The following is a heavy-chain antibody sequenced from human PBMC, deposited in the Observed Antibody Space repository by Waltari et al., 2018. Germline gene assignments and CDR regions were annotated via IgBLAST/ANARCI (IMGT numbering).Heavy chain of an antibody. D-gene: IGHD6-19*01. Sequence: EVQLLESGGGLVQPGGSLRLSCAASGFTFSSYALRWVRQAPGQGLEWVSAISGSGGSTYYADSVKGRFTISRDNSKNTLYLQMNSLRAEDTAVYYCAKFSLAIAVGYFDYWGQGTLVTVSS. J-gene: IGHJ4*02. V-gene: IGHV3-23*01. CDR3: AKFSLAIAVGYFDY. CDR2: ISGSGGST. CDR1: GFTFSSYA.